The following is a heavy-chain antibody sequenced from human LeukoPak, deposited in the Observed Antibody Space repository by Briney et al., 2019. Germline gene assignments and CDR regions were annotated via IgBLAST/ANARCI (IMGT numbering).Heavy chain of an antibody. CDR3: ARDRRVWDSSGYFNFDY. CDR2: IYSGGST. J-gene: IGHJ4*02. D-gene: IGHD3-22*01. Sequence: PGGSLSFSGAAPGFTVSSNYMSWLRQAPGKGLKGLSVIYSGGSTYYADSVKGRFTISRDNSKNTLYLQMNSLRAEDTAVYYRARDRRVWDSSGYFNFDYWGQGTLVTVSS. CDR1: GFTVSSNY. V-gene: IGHV3-53*01.